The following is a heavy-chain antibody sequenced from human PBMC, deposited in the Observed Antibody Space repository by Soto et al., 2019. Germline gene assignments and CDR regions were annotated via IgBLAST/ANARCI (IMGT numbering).Heavy chain of an antibody. J-gene: IGHJ4*03. CDR1: GDSVSSNSAA. CDR2: TYYRSKWYN. Sequence: SQTLSLTCAISGDSVSSNSAAWKWIRQSPSRGLEWLGRTYYRSKWYNDYAVSVKSRITINPDTSKNQFSLQLNSVTPEDTAVVFWAKAGKPLWSPFFHHPGMGGGGQGNQGTLS. V-gene: IGHV6-1*01. CDR3: AKAGKPLWSPFFHHPGMGG. D-gene: IGHD3-16*01.